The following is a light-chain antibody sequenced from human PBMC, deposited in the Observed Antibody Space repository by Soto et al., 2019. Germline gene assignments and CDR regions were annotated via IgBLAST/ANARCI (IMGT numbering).Light chain of an antibody. CDR2: EVD. CDR1: SSDVGGYNY. Sequence: QSALTQPPSASGSPGQSVTISCTGTSSDVGGYNYVSWYQHHPGKAPKLIISEVDKRPSGVPDRSSGSKSGITASLTVSGLQAEDEAHYYCSSYAGSNILVFGGGTKLTVL. V-gene: IGLV2-8*01. J-gene: IGLJ2*01. CDR3: SSYAGSNILV.